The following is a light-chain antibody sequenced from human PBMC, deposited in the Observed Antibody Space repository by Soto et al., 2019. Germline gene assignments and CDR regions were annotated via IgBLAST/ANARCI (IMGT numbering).Light chain of an antibody. CDR1: RSNIGAGYD. Sequence: QSVLTQPPSVSGAPGQRVTISCTGSRSNIGAGYDVHWYQQLPGTAPKLLIYGNSNRPSGVPDRFSGSKSGTSASLAITGLQAEDDTDYYCQSYDSSLSVVFGGWTKVTVL. J-gene: IGLJ2*01. CDR2: GNS. CDR3: QSYDSSLSVV. V-gene: IGLV1-40*01.